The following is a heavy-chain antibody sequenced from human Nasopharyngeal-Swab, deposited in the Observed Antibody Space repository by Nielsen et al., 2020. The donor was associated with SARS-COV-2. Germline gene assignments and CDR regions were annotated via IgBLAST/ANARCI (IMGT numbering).Heavy chain of an antibody. J-gene: IGHJ3*02. CDR1: GGSISSVGYY. V-gene: IGHV4-31*03. CDR3: ASPSGNWAFDI. Sequence: SETLSLTCTVSGGSISSVGYYWSWIRQHPGKGLEWIGYIYYSGSTYYSPSLKSRVTISVDTSKNQFSLRLSSVTAAGTAVYYCASPSGNWAFDIWGQGTMVTVSS. CDR2: IYYSGST. D-gene: IGHD1-1*01.